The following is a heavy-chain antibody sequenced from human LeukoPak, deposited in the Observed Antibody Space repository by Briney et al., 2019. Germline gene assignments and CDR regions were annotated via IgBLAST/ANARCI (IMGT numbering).Heavy chain of an antibody. Sequence: AASVKVSCKASGYTFTGYYMHWVRQAPGQGLEWMGWINPNSGGTNYAQKFQGRVTMTRDTSISTAYMELSRLRSDDTAVYYCARDTYYYDSSGYRPGDYWGQGTLVTVSS. CDR3: ARDTYYYDSSGYRPGDY. D-gene: IGHD3-22*01. CDR2: INPNSGGT. J-gene: IGHJ4*02. V-gene: IGHV1-2*02. CDR1: GYTFTGYY.